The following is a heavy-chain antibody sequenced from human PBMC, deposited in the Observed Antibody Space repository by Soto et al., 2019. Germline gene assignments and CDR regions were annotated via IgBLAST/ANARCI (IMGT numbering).Heavy chain of an antibody. CDR2: IYHSGST. Sequence: SETLSLTCAVSGGSISISNWWSWARQPPGKGLEWIGEIYHSGSTNYNPSLKSRVTISVDKSKNQFSLKLSSVTAADTAVYYCARYIAAAGTMLYYFDYWGQGTLVTVS. D-gene: IGHD6-13*01. V-gene: IGHV4-4*02. J-gene: IGHJ4*02. CDR3: ARYIAAAGTMLYYFDY. CDR1: GGSISISNW.